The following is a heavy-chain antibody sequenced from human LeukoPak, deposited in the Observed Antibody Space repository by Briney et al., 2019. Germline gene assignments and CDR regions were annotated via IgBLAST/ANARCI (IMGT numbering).Heavy chain of an antibody. D-gene: IGHD6-13*01. CDR2: IYYSGST. J-gene: IGHJ6*02. CDR3: ARGLSSSWYYYYYGMDV. V-gene: IGHV4-59*01. Sequence: LSETLSLTCMVSGDSLSSYYWSWIRQPPGEGLEWIGYIYYSGSTNYNPSLKRRVTISVEASKNQFSLKLSSVTAADTAVYYCARGLSSSWYYYYYGMDVWGQGTTVTVSS. CDR1: GDSLSSYY.